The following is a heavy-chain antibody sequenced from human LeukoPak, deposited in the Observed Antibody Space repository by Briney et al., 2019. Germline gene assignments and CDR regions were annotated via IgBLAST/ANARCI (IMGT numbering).Heavy chain of an antibody. Sequence: SVKVSCKASGGTFSSYAISWVRQAPGQGLEWMGRIIPILGIANYAQKFQGRVTITADKSTSTVYMELSSLRSEDTAVYYCARPSGSYYYFDYWGQGTLVTVSS. CDR2: IIPILGIA. D-gene: IGHD3-10*01. J-gene: IGHJ4*02. V-gene: IGHV1-69*04. CDR3: ARPSGSYYYFDY. CDR1: GGTFSSYA.